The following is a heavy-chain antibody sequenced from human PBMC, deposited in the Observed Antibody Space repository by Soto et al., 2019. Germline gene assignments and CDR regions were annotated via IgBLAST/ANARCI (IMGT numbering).Heavy chain of an antibody. D-gene: IGHD3-3*01. V-gene: IGHV3-23*01. J-gene: IGHJ4*02. CDR2: ISGSGGST. Sequence: GGSLRLSCAASGFTFSSYAMSWVRQAPGKGLEWVSAISGSGGSTYYADSVKGRFTISRDNSKNTLYLQMNSLRAEDTAVYYCAKDPPRGYDFWSGYYTYFDYWGQGTLVTVSS. CDR1: GFTFSSYA. CDR3: AKDPPRGYDFWSGYYTYFDY.